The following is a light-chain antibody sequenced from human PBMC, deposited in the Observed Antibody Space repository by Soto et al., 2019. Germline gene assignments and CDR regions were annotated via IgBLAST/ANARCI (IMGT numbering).Light chain of an antibody. CDR2: LGS. CDR1: QSLLHSNGYNY. J-gene: IGKJ4*01. V-gene: IGKV2-28*01. Sequence: DIVMTQSPLSLPVTPGEPASISCRSSQSLLHSNGYNYLHWYLQKPGQSPQLLISLGSNRASGVPDRFSGSGSGTDFTLKISRVEAEDVGVYYCMQPLHTPLTFGGGTKVEIK. CDR3: MQPLHTPLT.